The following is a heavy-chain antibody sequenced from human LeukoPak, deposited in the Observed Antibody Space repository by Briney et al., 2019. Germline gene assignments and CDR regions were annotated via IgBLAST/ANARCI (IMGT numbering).Heavy chain of an antibody. CDR2: IYYSGST. V-gene: IGHV4-59*08. J-gene: IGHJ3*02. CDR3: ARHSTRITIFGVVIKGGAFDI. CDR1: GGSISSYY. Sequence: SETLSLTCTVSGGSISSYYWSWIRQPPGKGLEWIGYIYYSGSTTYNPSLKSRVTISVDTSKNQFSLKLSSVTAADTAVYYCARHSTRITIFGVVIKGGAFDIWGQGTMVTVSS. D-gene: IGHD3-3*01.